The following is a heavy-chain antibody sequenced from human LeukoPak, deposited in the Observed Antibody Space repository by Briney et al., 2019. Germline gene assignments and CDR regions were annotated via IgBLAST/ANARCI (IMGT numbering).Heavy chain of an antibody. Sequence: PGGSMRLSCAASGFSFSSHVMHWVRQAPGKGLEWVSYISSSGSTIYYADSVKGRFTISRDNAKNSLYLQMDNLRAEDTAVYYCARRIAVAGYYFDFWGQGTLVTASS. D-gene: IGHD6-19*01. CDR1: GFSFSSHV. CDR3: ARRIAVAGYYFDF. CDR2: ISSSGSTI. V-gene: IGHV3-48*03. J-gene: IGHJ4*02.